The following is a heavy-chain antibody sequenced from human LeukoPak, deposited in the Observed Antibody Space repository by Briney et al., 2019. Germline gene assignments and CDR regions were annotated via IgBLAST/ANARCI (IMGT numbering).Heavy chain of an antibody. V-gene: IGHV3-73*01. D-gene: IGHD3-16*01. CDR1: GFTFSGSA. Sequence: PGGSLRLSCAASGFTFSGSAMHWVRQASGKGLEWVGRIRSKANSYATAYAASVKGRFTISRDDSKNTAYLQMNSLKTEDTAVYYCTSRWGGEYYFDYWGQGTLVTVSS. CDR3: TSRWGGEYYFDY. J-gene: IGHJ4*02. CDR2: IRSKANSYAT.